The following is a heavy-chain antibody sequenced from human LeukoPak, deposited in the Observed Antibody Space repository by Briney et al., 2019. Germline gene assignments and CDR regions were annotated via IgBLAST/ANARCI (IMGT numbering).Heavy chain of an antibody. V-gene: IGHV3-21*01. CDR3: ARDLSQLGNAFDI. CDR2: ISSSSSNI. CDR1: GFTFSSYS. J-gene: IGHJ3*02. D-gene: IGHD6-6*01. Sequence: GGSLRLSCAASGFTFSSYSMNWVRQAPGKGLEWVSSISSSSSNIYYADSVKGRFTISRDNAKNSLYLQMNSLRAEDTAVYYCARDLSQLGNAFDIWGQGTMVTVSS.